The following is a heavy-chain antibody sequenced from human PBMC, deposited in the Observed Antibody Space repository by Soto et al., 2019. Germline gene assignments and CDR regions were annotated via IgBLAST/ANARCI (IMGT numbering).Heavy chain of an antibody. CDR1: GYTFTSYY. D-gene: IGHD3-3*01. CDR2: INPSGGST. CDR3: XXSVXSGYYDYYYYGMDV. Sequence: QVQLVQSGAEVKKPGASVKVSCKASGYTFTSYYMHWVRQAPGQGLEWMGIINPSGGSTSYAQKXXXXXXXXXXXXXXXXXXXXXXXXXXXXXXXXXXXSVXSGYYDYYYYGMDVWGQGTTVTVXS. V-gene: IGHV1-46*01. J-gene: IGHJ6*02.